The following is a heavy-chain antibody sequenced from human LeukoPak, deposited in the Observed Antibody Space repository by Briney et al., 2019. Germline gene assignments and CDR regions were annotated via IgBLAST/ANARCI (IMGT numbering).Heavy chain of an antibody. CDR3: ARQGGGQREARIPYYYMDV. V-gene: IGHV1-69*05. CDR1: GGTFSSYA. J-gene: IGHJ6*03. CDR2: IIPIFGTA. D-gene: IGHD5-24*01. Sequence: ASVKVSCKASGGTFSSYAISWVRQAPGQGLEWMGGIIPIFGTANYAQKFQGRVTITTDESTSTAYMELSSPRSEDTAVYYCARQGGGQREARIPYYYMDVWGKGTTVTVSS.